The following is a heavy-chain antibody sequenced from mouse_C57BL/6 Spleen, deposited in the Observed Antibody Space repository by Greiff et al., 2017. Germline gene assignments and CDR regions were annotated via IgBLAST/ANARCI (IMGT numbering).Heavy chain of an antibody. CDR3: SRYNGCYDGYFDV. CDR2: IYPGDGDT. J-gene: IGHJ1*03. CDR1: GYAFSSSW. Sequence: QVQLKESGPELVKPGASVKISCKASGYAFSSSWMNWVKQRPGKGLEWIGRIYPGDGDTNYNGKFKGKATLTADKSSSTAYMQLSSLTSEDSAVYFCSRYNGCYDGYFDVWGTGTTVTVSS. V-gene: IGHV1-82*01. D-gene: IGHD2-3*01.